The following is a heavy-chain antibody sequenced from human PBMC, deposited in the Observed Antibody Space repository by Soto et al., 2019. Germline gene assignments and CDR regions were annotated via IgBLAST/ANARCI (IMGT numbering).Heavy chain of an antibody. CDR1: GFTFSSYA. CDR3: ARGARRYDILTGYLNGMDV. D-gene: IGHD3-9*01. Sequence: PGGSLRLSCAASGFTFSSYAMSWVRQAPGKGLEWITSINGGSTTYYADSVKGRFTISRDNSKNTLYLQMNSLRAEDTAVYYCARGARRYDILTGYLNGMDVWGQGTTVTVSS. CDR2: INGGSTT. J-gene: IGHJ6*02. V-gene: IGHV3-23*01.